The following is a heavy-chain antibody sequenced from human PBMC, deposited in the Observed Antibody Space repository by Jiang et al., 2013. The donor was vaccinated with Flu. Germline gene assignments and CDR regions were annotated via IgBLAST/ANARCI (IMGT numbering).Heavy chain of an antibody. D-gene: IGHD1-26*01. CDR1: GFTFSSYA. CDR2: ISYAEDNK. Sequence: GFTFSSYAMHWVRQAPGKGLEWVAVISYAEDNKYYADSVMGRFTISRDISKNTLYLQMSNLRVEDTAVYYCARDQDGSRIYGMDVWGQGTTVTVSS. V-gene: IGHV3-30-3*01. J-gene: IGHJ6*02. CDR3: ARDQDGSRIYGMDV.